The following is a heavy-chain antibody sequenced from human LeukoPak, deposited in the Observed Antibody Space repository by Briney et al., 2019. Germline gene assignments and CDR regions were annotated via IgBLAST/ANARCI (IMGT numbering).Heavy chain of an antibody. V-gene: IGHV3-48*03. CDR3: ARDGCSGGSCWFDY. Sequence: GGSLRLSCAASGFTFSSYEMNWVRQAPGKGLEWVSYISSSGSTIYYADSVEGRFTISRDNAKNSLYLQMNSLRAEGTAVYYCARDGCSGGSCWFDYWGQGTLVTVSS. CDR2: ISSSGSTI. CDR1: GFTFSSYE. D-gene: IGHD2-15*01. J-gene: IGHJ4*02.